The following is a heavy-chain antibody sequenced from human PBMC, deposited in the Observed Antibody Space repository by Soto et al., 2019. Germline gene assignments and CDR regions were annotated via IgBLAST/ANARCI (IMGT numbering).Heavy chain of an antibody. J-gene: IGHJ4*02. CDR2: IYWNDAQ. V-gene: IGHV2-5*01. CDR3: AQRNWNYVFDY. Sequence: GPTLVNPTQTLTLTCTFSWFSLNTSGVAVGWIRQPPGKALEWLVVIYWNDAQRYSPSLKSRITVTKDTSKNQVVLTMTNMDPVDTAPYYCAQRNWNYVFDYCGKGTLVTVSS. D-gene: IGHD1-7*01. CDR1: WFSLNTSGVA.